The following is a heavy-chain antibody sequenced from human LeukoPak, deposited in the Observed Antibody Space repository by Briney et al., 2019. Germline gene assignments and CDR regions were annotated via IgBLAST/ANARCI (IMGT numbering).Heavy chain of an antibody. CDR2: IYYSGSP. D-gene: IGHD6-25*01. V-gene: IGHV4-39*01. J-gene: IGHJ4*02. Sequence: PSETLSLTCTVSGGSITSSSYYWGWIRQPPGKGLEWIGRIYYSGSPYYNPSLKSRVTISVDTSKNQFSLKLSSVNAADTAVYYCARRDSSGVVPRWDYWGQGTLVTVSS. CDR3: ARRDSSGVVPRWDY. CDR1: GGSITSSSYY.